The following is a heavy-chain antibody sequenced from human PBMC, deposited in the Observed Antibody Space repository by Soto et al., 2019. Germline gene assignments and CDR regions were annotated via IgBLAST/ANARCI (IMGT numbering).Heavy chain of an antibody. V-gene: IGHV4-59*01. CDR1: GGSIGHYH. J-gene: IGHJ5*01. CDR2: FFYSGRT. CDR3: AREALEYQMLGWFDS. Sequence: PSETLSLTCTVSGGSIGHYHWSWIRQPPGKGLEWIGHFFYSGRTNYNPSLKSRVTMSVDTSKNQFSLKLTSVTAADTAVYYCAREALEYQMLGWFDSWGQGTLVTVSS. D-gene: IGHD2-2*01.